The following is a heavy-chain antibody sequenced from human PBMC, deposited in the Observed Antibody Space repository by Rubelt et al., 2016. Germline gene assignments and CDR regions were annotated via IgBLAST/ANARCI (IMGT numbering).Heavy chain of an antibody. Sequence: QLQLQESGPGLVKPSETLSLTCTVSGGSISSSSYYWGWIRQPPGKGLEWIGSIYYRGSTYYNPCRKSRGTISVDTCKNQFSQKLSSVTAADTAVYYCARDPRAGTTSFDYWGQGTLVTVSS. CDR2: IYYRGST. CDR1: GGSISSSSYY. J-gene: IGHJ4*02. CDR3: ARDPRAGTTSFDY. D-gene: IGHD1-7*01. V-gene: IGHV4-39*07.